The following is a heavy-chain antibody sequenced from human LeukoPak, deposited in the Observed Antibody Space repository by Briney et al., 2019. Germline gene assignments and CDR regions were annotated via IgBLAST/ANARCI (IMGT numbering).Heavy chain of an antibody. CDR2: ISYDGTYK. CDR3: ARELGYGAGSFYPYDF. V-gene: IGHV3-30*03. CDR1: GFRFGGYG. J-gene: IGHJ4*02. Sequence: GGSLRLSCEASGFRFGGYGMHLVRQSPGKGLEWVAGISYDGTYKYYGDSVKGRFTISRDNPKNTLYLQTNSLRVEDTALYYCARELGYGAGSFYPYDFWGQGTLVTVSS. D-gene: IGHD3-10*01.